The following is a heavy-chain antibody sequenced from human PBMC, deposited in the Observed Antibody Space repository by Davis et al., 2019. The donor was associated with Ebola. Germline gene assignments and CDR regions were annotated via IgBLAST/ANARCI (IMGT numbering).Heavy chain of an antibody. J-gene: IGHJ4*02. CDR1: GYTLTELS. V-gene: IGHV1-24*01. CDR3: ATSSITSSGWLDY. Sequence: ASVKVSCKVSGYTLTELSMHWVRQAPGKGLEWTGGFDPEDGETIYAQKFQGRVTMTEDTSTDTAYMELSSLRSEDTAVYYCATSSITSSGWLDYWGQGTLVTVSS. CDR2: FDPEDGET. D-gene: IGHD6-19*01.